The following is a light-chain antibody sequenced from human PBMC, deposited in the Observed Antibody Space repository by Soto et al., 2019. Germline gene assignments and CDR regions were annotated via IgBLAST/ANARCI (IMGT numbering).Light chain of an antibody. Sequence: QSALTQPASVSGSPGQSITISCTGTSSDVGSYNLVSWYQQHPGKAPKLMIYEGSKRPSGVSNRFSGSKSGNTASLTISGLQAADVADYYCCSYAGSSTYVFGTGTKLTVL. V-gene: IGLV2-23*01. CDR1: SSDVGSYNL. CDR3: CSYAGSSTYV. CDR2: EGS. J-gene: IGLJ1*01.